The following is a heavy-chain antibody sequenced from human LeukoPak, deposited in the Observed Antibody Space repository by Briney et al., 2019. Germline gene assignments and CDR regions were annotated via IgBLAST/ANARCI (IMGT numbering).Heavy chain of an antibody. V-gene: IGHV4-39*01. D-gene: IGHD3-10*01. J-gene: IGHJ4*02. CDR2: LDYSGST. Sequence: PSETLSLTCTGSGGSISSSSYYWGWIRQPPGNGLEWIGSLDYSGSTYYNPSLQSRVTRYVDTSKNQFSLRLSSVTAADTAVYYCARSQDYYGFDYWGQGSLVTVSS. CDR1: GGSISSSSYY. CDR3: ARSQDYYGFDY.